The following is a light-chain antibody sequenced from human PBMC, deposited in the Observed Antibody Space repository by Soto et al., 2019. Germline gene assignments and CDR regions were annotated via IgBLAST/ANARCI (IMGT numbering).Light chain of an antibody. J-gene: IGKJ1*01. CDR2: GAS. Sequence: EIVMTQSPATLSVSPGERATLSCRASQSVSSNLAWYQQKPGQAPRLLIYGASTRATGIPARFSGSGSGTEFTLTISSLQSEDFAVYYCQKKKNGPPGTSGQGTKGEIK. CDR1: QSVSSN. CDR3: QKKKNGPPGT. V-gene: IGKV3-15*01.